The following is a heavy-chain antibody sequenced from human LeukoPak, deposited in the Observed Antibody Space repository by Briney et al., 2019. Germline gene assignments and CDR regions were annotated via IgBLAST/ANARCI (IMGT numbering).Heavy chain of an antibody. J-gene: IGHJ3*02. Sequence: GGSLRLSCAASGFTFSSYEMNWVRQAPGKGLEWVSYISSSGSTIYYADSVKGRFTISRDNAKNSLYLQMNSLRAEDTAVYYCAADPTWSSGWVPRDAFDIWGQGTMVTVSS. CDR3: AADPTWSSGWVPRDAFDI. CDR1: GFTFSSYE. D-gene: IGHD6-19*01. CDR2: ISSSGSTI. V-gene: IGHV3-48*03.